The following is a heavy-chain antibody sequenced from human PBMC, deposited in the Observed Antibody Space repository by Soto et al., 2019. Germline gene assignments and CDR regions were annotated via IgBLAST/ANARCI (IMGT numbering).Heavy chain of an antibody. CDR2: ISYDGSNK. CDR3: AKDSGAAVADTDAFDI. V-gene: IGHV3-30*18. D-gene: IGHD6-19*01. Sequence: QVQLVESGGGVVQPGRSLRLSCAASGFTFSSYGMHWVRQAPGKGLERVAVISYDGSNKYYADSVKGRFTISSDNSKNSLYLQMNSLRAEDTAVYYCAKDSGAAVADTDAFDIWGQGTMVTVSS. J-gene: IGHJ3*02. CDR1: GFTFSSYG.